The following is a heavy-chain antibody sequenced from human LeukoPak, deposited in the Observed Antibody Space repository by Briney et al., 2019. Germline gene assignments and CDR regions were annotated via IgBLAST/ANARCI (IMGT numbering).Heavy chain of an antibody. Sequence: GGSLRLSCAASGFTFRSYAMNWVRQAPGKGLEWVAGTSFDGGKKFYVDSVKGRFTISRDNYNNTVYLQMNSLRPEDTAVYYCARALTMFRGVPNLDSWGQGTLVTVSS. D-gene: IGHD3-10*01. J-gene: IGHJ4*02. CDR1: GFTFRSYA. CDR2: TSFDGGKK. V-gene: IGHV3-30*04. CDR3: ARALTMFRGVPNLDS.